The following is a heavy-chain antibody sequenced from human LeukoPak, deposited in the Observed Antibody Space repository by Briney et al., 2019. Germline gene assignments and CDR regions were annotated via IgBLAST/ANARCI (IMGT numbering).Heavy chain of an antibody. CDR1: GGSFSGYY. CDR3: ARVAVNIWNINDAFDI. V-gene: IGHV4-34*01. CDR2: INHSGST. J-gene: IGHJ3*02. Sequence: SETLSLTCAVYGGSFSGYYWSWIRQPPGKGLEWIGEINHSGSTNYNPSLKSRVTISVDTSKNQFSLKLSSVTAADTAVYYCARVAVNIWNINDAFDIWGQGTMVTVSS. D-gene: IGHD3-10*01.